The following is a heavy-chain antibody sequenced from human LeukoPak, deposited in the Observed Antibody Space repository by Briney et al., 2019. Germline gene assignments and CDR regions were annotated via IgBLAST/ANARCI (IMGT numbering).Heavy chain of an antibody. V-gene: IGHV3-7*01. CDR1: GFTFSSYW. CDR2: IKQDGSEK. CDR3: ARDRHSSGWYAGGGGELNY. D-gene: IGHD6-19*01. J-gene: IGHJ4*02. Sequence: GGSLRLSCAASGFTFSSYWMSWVRQAPGKGLEWVANIKQDGSEKYYVDSVKGRFTISRDNAKNSLYLQMNSLRAEDTAVYYCARDRHSSGWYAGGGGELNYWGQGTLVTVSS.